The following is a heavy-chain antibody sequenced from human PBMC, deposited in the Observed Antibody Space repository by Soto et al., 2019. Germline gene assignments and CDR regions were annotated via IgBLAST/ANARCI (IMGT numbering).Heavy chain of an antibody. D-gene: IGHD3-3*01. CDR1: GYTFTGYY. CDR3: ARDLIPRYYDFWSGSPNGMDV. CDR2: INPNSGGT. Sequence: GASVKVSCKASGYTFTGYYMHWVRQAPGQGLVWMGWINPNSGGTNYAQKFQGWVTMTRDTSISTAYMELSRLRSDDTAVYYCARDLIPRYYDFWSGSPNGMDVWGQGTTVTVSS. J-gene: IGHJ6*02. V-gene: IGHV1-2*04.